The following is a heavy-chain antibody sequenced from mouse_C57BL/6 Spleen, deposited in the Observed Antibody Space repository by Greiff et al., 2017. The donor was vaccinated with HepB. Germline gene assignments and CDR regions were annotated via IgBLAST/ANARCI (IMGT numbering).Heavy chain of an antibody. D-gene: IGHD2-12*01. V-gene: IGHV3-6*01. Sequence: EVQLQESGPGLVKPSQSLSLTCSVTGYSITSGYYWNWIRQFPGNKLEWMGYISYDGSNNYNPSLKNRISITRDTSKNQFFLKLNSVTTEDTATYYCARANLAYYSNYFDYWGQGTTLTVSS. J-gene: IGHJ2*01. CDR3: ARANLAYYSNYFDY. CDR2: ISYDGSN. CDR1: GYSITSGYY.